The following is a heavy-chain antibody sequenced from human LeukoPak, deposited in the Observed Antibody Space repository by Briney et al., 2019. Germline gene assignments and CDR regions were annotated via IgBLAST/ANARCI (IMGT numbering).Heavy chain of an antibody. J-gene: IGHJ5*02. V-gene: IGHV4-59*01. Sequence: SETLSLTCSVSGASISYFYWNWIRQPPGKGLEWIGYISYSGSTNYNPSLKSRVTISVDTSKNQFSLNLTSVTAADTAVYYCARCGYYYESGAYYVDWFDPWGQGTLVTVSS. CDR1: GASISYFY. CDR3: ARCGYYYESGAYYVDWFDP. D-gene: IGHD3-22*01. CDR2: ISYSGST.